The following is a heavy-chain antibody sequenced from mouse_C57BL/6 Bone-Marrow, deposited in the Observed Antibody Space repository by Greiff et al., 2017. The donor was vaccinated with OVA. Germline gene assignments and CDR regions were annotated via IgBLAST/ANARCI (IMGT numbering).Heavy chain of an antibody. D-gene: IGHD2-5*01. CDR1: GYTFTSYW. Sequence: QVQLQQPGAELVKPGASVKMSCKASGYTFTSYWITWVKQRPGQGLEWIGDIYPGSGSTNYNEKFKSKATLTVDTSSSTAYMQLLSLTSEDSAFYYCARTYYSNYGGGYWGQGTTLTVSS. CDR3: ARTYYSNYGGGY. CDR2: IYPGSGST. J-gene: IGHJ2*01. V-gene: IGHV1-55*01.